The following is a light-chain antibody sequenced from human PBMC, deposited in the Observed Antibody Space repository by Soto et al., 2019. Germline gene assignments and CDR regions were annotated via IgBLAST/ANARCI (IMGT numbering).Light chain of an antibody. V-gene: IGKV1-5*01. CDR2: DAS. Sequence: DVQLTQSPSTLSASVGDRVTLTCRAAQSLNSRLAWYQHRPGKAPRLLIYDASTLESGVPSRFSGSGPGTEFTLTINNLQPDDLATYICQQYKSYSTFGRGTKV. CDR3: QQYKSYST. CDR1: QSLNSR. J-gene: IGKJ1*01.